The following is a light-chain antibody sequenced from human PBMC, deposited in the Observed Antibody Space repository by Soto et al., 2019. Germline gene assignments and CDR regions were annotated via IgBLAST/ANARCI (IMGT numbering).Light chain of an antibody. CDR1: SSDVGGYNY. CDR3: SSYAGSNIGV. J-gene: IGLJ7*01. Sequence: QSALTQPPSASGSPGQSVTISCTGTSSDVGGYNYVSWYQQHPGKAPKLMIYEVSKRPSGVPDRFSGSKSGNTASLTVSGLQGEDEADYYCSSYAGSNIGVFGGGTQLTVL. CDR2: EVS. V-gene: IGLV2-8*01.